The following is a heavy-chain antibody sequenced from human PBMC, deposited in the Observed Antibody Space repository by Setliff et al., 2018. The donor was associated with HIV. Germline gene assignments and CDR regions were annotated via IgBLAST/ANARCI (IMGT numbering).Heavy chain of an antibody. J-gene: IGHJ6*02. CDR3: ARSRTSSGYYGVTGYGMDV. Sequence: SETLSLTCSVSGGSINRGTYYWTWIRQPAGKGLEWIGHIYITGDTDYNPSLKSRVTISVDTSKNQVSLKLNSVTTADTAVYYCARSRTSSGYYGVTGYGMDVWGQGTTVTVSS. D-gene: IGHD3-22*01. CDR2: IYITGDT. CDR1: GGSINRGTYY. V-gene: IGHV4-61*10.